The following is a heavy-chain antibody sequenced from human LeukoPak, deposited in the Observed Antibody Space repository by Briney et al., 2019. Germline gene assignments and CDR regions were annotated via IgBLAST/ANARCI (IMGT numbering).Heavy chain of an antibody. Sequence: GGSLRLSCAASGFTFSTYWMSWVRQAPGKGLEWVANIKQDGSEKYYVDSVKGRFTISRDNAKNSLYLQMNSLRAEDTAMYYCVRDSAGNDYWGQGNLVTVSS. CDR3: VRDSAGNDY. J-gene: IGHJ4*02. D-gene: IGHD6-13*01. CDR2: IKQDGSEK. V-gene: IGHV3-7*01. CDR1: GFTFSTYW.